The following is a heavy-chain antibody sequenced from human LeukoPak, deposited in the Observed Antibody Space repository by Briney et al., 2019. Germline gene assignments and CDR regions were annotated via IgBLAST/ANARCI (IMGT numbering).Heavy chain of an antibody. J-gene: IGHJ3*02. CDR3: ARDTTFSSGWYYETRGQVHYHDAFDI. Sequence: GGSLRPSCVASGFTFSSYGMHWVRQAPGKGLEWVAFIRYDGSNKYNADSVKGRFTISRDNSKNTLYLQMNSLRAEDTAVYYCARDTTFSSGWYYETRGQVHYHDAFDIWGQGTMVTVSS. V-gene: IGHV3-30*02. D-gene: IGHD6-19*01. CDR1: GFTFSSYG. CDR2: IRYDGSNK.